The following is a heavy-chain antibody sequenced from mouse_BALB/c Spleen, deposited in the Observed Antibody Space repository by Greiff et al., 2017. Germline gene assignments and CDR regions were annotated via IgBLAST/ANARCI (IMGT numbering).Heavy chain of an antibody. Sequence: EVQLVESGGGLVKPGGSLKLSCAASGFTFSDYYMYWVRQTPEQRLEWVATISDGGSYTYYPDSMKGRFTISRDNATNNLYLQLSSLKSEDTAMYYCAREEGGLRYYYAMDYWGQGTSVTVSS. V-gene: IGHV5-4*02. D-gene: IGHD2-4*01. CDR1: GFTFSDYY. CDR3: AREEGGLRYYYAMDY. J-gene: IGHJ4*01. CDR2: ISDGGSYT.